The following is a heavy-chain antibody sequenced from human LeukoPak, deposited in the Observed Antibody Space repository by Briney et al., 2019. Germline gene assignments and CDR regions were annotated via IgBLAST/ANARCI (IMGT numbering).Heavy chain of an antibody. CDR2: ISAYNGNT. D-gene: IGHD5-24*01. CDR3: ARDRLQGSGY. V-gene: IGHV1-18*01. J-gene: IGHJ1*01. CDR1: GYTFTSYG. Sequence: AAVKLCCTASGYTFTSYGISWVRQPPGQGLEWMGWISAYNGNTNYAQRLQGRVTMTTDTSTSTAYMELRSLRSDDTAVYYCARDRLQGSGYWGHSTLVTVSS.